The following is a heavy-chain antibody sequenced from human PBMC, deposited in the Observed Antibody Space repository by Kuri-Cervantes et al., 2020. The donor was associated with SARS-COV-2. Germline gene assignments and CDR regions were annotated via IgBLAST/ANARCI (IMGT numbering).Heavy chain of an antibody. V-gene: IGHV4-34*01. D-gene: IGHD6-25*01. CDR1: GGSFSGYY. Sequence: SETLSLTCAVYGGSFSGYYWSWIRQPPGKGLEWIGEINHSGSTNYNPSLKSRVTISVDTSKNQFSLKLSSVTAADTAVYYCARQEAAATVLYYYYMDVWGKGTTVTVSS. J-gene: IGHJ6*03. CDR3: ARQEAAATVLYYYYMDV. CDR2: INHSGST.